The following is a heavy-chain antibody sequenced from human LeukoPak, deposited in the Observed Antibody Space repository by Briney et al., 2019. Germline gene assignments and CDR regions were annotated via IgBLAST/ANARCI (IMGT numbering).Heavy chain of an antibody. CDR1: GFTFNNYN. V-gene: IGHV3-21*01. J-gene: IGHJ4*02. CDR2: ISTSSSYI. Sequence: GGSLRLSCAASGFTFNNYNMNWVRQAPGKGLEWVSSISTSSSYIYYADSVKGRFTISRDNAKNSLYLQMNSLRAEDTAVYYCARGRWSFDYWGQGTLVTVSS. D-gene: IGHD5-24*01. CDR3: ARGRWSFDY.